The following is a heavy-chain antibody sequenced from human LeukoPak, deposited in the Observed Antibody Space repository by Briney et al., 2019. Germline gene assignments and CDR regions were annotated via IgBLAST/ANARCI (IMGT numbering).Heavy chain of an antibody. J-gene: IGHJ4*02. V-gene: IGHV1-18*01. CDR1: GYTFTSYG. CDR2: ISAY. CDR3: ARRFNYYDSSGYYEGFYFDY. Sequence: SVKVSCKASGYTFTSYGISWVRQAPGQGLEWMGWISAYAQKFQGRVTMTTDTSTSTAYMELGSLRSDDTAVYYCARRFNYYDSSGYYEGFYFDYWGQGTLVTVSS. D-gene: IGHD3-22*01.